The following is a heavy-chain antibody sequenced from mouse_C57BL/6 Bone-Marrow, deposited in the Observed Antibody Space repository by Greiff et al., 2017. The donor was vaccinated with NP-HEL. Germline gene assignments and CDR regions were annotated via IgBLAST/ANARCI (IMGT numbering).Heavy chain of an antibody. CDR3: TTGSTTVVANFDY. V-gene: IGHV14-4*01. Sequence: SGAELVRPGASVKLSCTASGFNIKDDYMHWVKQRPEQGLEWIGWIDPENGDTEYASKFQGKATITADTSSNTAYLQLSSLTSEDTAVYYCTTGSTTVVANFDYWGQGTTLTVSS. CDR2: IDPENGDT. D-gene: IGHD1-1*01. J-gene: IGHJ2*01. CDR1: GFNIKDDY.